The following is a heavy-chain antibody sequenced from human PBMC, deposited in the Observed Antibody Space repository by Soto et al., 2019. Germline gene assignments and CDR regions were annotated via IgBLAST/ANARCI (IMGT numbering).Heavy chain of an antibody. CDR2: FDPEDGET. D-gene: IGHD6-13*01. CDR1: GYTLTELS. V-gene: IGHV1-24*01. CDR3: ATGWYSSSWYGFDY. Sequence: ASVKVSCKVSGYTLTELSMHWVRQAPGKGLEWMGGFDPEDGETIYAQKFQGRVTMTEDTSTDTAYMELSSLRSEDTAVYYCATGWYSSSWYGFDYWGQGTLVTVSS. J-gene: IGHJ4*02.